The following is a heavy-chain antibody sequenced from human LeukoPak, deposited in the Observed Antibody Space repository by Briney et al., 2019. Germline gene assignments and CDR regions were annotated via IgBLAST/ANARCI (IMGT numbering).Heavy chain of an antibody. V-gene: IGHV3-23*01. J-gene: IGHJ4*02. CDR2: IGGSGGST. CDR3: AKDTMVRGVIIIGFDY. Sequence: PGGSLRLSCAASGFTFSSYAMSWVRQAPGKGLEWVSAIGGSGGSTYYADSVKGRFTISRDNSKNTLYLQMNSLRAEDTAVYYCAKDTMVRGVIIIGFDYWGQGTLVTVSS. D-gene: IGHD3-10*01. CDR1: GFTFSSYA.